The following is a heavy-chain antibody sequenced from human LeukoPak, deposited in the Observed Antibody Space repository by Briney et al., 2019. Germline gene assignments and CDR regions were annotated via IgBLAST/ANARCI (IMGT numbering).Heavy chain of an antibody. CDR3: SANFDF. CDR1: GFTFTNYG. CDR2: IWYDGSNQ. D-gene: IGHD6-25*01. V-gene: IGHV3-33*01. Sequence: GGSLRLSCAASGFTFTNYGMHWVRQAPGKGLEWVAVIWYDGSNQYYADSVKGRFTISRDNSKDTLYLQMNSLRAEDTAVYYCSANFDFWGQGTLVTVSS. J-gene: IGHJ4*02.